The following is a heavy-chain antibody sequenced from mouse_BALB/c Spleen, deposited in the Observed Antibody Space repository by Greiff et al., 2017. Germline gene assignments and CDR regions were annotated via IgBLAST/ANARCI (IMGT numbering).Heavy chain of an antibody. CDR3: ARDRPYYYGSSYDY. CDR2: INPSNGRT. CDR1: GYTFTSYW. D-gene: IGHD1-1*01. Sequence: QVQLQQPGAELVKPGASVKLSCKASGYTFTSYWMHWVKQRPGQGLEWIGEINPSNGRTNYNEKFKSKATLTVDKSSSTAYMQLSSLTSEDSAVYYCARDRPYYYGSSYDYWGQGTTLTVSS. J-gene: IGHJ2*01. V-gene: IGHV1S81*02.